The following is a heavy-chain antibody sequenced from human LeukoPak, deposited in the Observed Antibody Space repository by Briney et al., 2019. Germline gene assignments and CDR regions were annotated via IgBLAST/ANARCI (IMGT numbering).Heavy chain of an antibody. D-gene: IGHD4-17*01. CDR2: IYHSGST. Sequence: SETLSLTCTVSGYSISSGYYWGWIRQPPGKGLEWIGSIYHSGSTYYNPSLKSRVTISVDTSKNQFSLKLSSVIAADTAVYYCARGYDYGYYYMDVWGKGTTVTVSS. V-gene: IGHV4-38-2*02. J-gene: IGHJ6*03. CDR1: GYSISSGYY. CDR3: ARGYDYGYYYMDV.